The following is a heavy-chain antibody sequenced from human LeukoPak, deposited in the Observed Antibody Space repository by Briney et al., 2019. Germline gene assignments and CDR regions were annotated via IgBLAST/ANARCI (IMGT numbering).Heavy chain of an antibody. CDR2: INWNGGST. V-gene: IGHV3-20*04. Sequence: GGSLRLSCAASGFTFDDYGMSWVRQAPGKGLEWVSGINWNGGSTGYADSMKGRFTISRDNAKNTLYLQMNSLRAEDTALYYCAREGEYYDSKPSFFDYWGQGTLVTVSS. CDR1: GFTFDDYG. D-gene: IGHD3-22*01. CDR3: AREGEYYDSKPSFFDY. J-gene: IGHJ4*02.